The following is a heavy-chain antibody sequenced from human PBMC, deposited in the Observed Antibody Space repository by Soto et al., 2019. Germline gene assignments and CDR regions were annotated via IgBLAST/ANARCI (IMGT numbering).Heavy chain of an antibody. V-gene: IGHV1-3*01. CDR2: INAGNGNT. CDR1: GYTFTSYA. CDR3: AKGRYFDWLTYFDY. Sequence: ASVKVSCKASGYTFTSYAIHWVRQAPGQRLEWMGWINAGNGNTKYSQKFQGRFTISRDNSKNTLYLQMNSLRAEDTAVYYCAKGRYFDWLTYFDYWGQGTLVTVSS. D-gene: IGHD3-9*01. J-gene: IGHJ4*02.